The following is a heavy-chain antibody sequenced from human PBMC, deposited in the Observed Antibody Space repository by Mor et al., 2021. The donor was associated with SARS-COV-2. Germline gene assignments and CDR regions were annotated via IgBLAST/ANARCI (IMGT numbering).Heavy chain of an antibody. Sequence: VKGRFTISRDNSKNSLYLQLNSLRAEDTAVYYCATRVGDGYNSGFHFFDYWGQGTLVTVSS. D-gene: IGHD5-12*01. V-gene: IGHV3-11*03. J-gene: IGHJ4*02. CDR3: ATRVGDGYNSGFHFFDY.